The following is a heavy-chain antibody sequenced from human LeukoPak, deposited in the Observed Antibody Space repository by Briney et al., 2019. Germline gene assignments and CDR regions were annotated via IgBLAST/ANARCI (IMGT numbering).Heavy chain of an antibody. J-gene: IGHJ4*02. D-gene: IGHD4-11*01. V-gene: IGHV4-39*01. CDR1: GGSIRSSSYY. Sequence: SETLSLTCTVSGGSIRSSSYYWGWIRQPPGRRLEWIGVIYYSGRTYYNPSLKSRVTISVDTSNNQFSLKLTSVTAADTAVYYCATQGNYFRISDYWGQGTLVTVSS. CDR2: IYYSGRT. CDR3: ATQGNYFRISDY.